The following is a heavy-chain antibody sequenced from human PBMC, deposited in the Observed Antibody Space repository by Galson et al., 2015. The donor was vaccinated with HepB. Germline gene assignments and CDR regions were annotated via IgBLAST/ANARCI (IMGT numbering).Heavy chain of an antibody. Sequence: SGAEVKKPGESLKISCKGSGYSFTNYWIGWVRQMPGKGPEWMGIIYLGDSDTRYSPSFQGQVTISADKSISTAYLQWSSLKASDTAMYYCARHRSPYSSSSGFDYWGQGTLVSVSS. D-gene: IGHD6-6*01. J-gene: IGHJ4*02. CDR1: GYSFTNYW. V-gene: IGHV5-51*01. CDR3: ARHRSPYSSSSGFDY. CDR2: IYLGDSDT.